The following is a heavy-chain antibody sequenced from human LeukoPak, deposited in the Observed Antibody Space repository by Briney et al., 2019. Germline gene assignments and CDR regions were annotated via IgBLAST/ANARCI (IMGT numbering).Heavy chain of an antibody. CDR1: GFTFSSYA. CDR3: AKDVCSGGSCYFDY. Sequence: GGSLRLSCAASGFTFSSYAMSWVRQAPGKGLEWVSAISGSGGSTYYADSVKGRFTISRDNSKNTLYLQMNSLRAEDAAVYYCAKDVCSGGSCYFDYWGQGTLVTVSS. CDR2: ISGSGGST. J-gene: IGHJ4*02. D-gene: IGHD2-15*01. V-gene: IGHV3-23*01.